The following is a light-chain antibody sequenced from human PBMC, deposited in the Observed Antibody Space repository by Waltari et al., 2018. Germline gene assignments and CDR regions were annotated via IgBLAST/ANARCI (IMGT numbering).Light chain of an antibody. J-gene: IGLJ2*01. CDR2: YNN. Sequence: QSVLTQPPSASGTPGQRVTISCSGGSSHIGRNTVNWYQHVPGTAPKLLIYYNNQRPSGVPDRFSGSMSDTSASLAISGLQSEYEATYYCSVWDDSLNGVIFGGGTNLAVL. CDR3: SVWDDSLNGVI. CDR1: SSHIGRNT. V-gene: IGLV1-44*01.